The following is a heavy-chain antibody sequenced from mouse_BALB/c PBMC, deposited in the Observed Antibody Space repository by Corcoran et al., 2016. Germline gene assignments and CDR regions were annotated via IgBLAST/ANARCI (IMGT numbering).Heavy chain of an antibody. CDR3: ARGAIKNYFDY. J-gene: IGHJ2*01. V-gene: IGHV1S34*01. CDR2: ISCYNGAT. CDR1: GYSFTGYY. Sequence: LVKTGASVKISCKASGYSFTGYYMHWVKQSHGKSLEWIGYISCYNGATSYNQKFKGKATFTVDTSSSTAYMQFNSLTAEDSAVYYCARGAIKNYFDYWGQGTTLTVSS. D-gene: IGHD1-1*01.